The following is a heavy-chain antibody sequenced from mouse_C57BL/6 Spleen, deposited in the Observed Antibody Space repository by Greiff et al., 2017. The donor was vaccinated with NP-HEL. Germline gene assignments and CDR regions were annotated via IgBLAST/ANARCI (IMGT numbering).Heavy chain of an antibody. D-gene: IGHD5-1-1*01. CDR1: GYTFTSYW. V-gene: IGHV1-59*01. J-gene: IGHJ4*01. CDR2: IDPSDSYT. CDR3: AGAYQRGAMDY. Sequence: QVQLKQSGAELVRPGTSVKLSCKASGYTFTSYWMHWVKQRPGQGLEWIGVIDPSDSYTNYTQQFKGQSTLTVDTSSSTASMQLSSLTTEDSAGYYCAGAYQRGAMDYWGQGTSVTVSS.